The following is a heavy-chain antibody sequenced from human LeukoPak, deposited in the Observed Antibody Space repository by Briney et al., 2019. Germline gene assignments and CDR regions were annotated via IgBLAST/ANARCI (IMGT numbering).Heavy chain of an antibody. J-gene: IGHJ6*03. V-gene: IGHV3-23*01. Sequence: GGSLRLSCAASGFTFSSYAMTWVRQAPGKGLEWVSAISGGGDSTYYADSVRGRFTISRDNAKNTLYLQMNSLRAEDTAVYYCRSSSSYYYYYMDVWGKGTTVTVSS. D-gene: IGHD6-6*01. CDR1: GFTFSSYA. CDR3: RSSSSYYYYYMDV. CDR2: ISGGGDST.